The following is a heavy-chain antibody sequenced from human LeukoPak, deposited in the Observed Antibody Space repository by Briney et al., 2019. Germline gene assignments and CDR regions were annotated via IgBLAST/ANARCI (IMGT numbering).Heavy chain of an antibody. V-gene: IGHV1-18*01. CDR1: GYTFTSYG. CDR3: ARGGPAARLITFGGVTDY. CDR2: INAYNGNT. J-gene: IGHJ4*02. D-gene: IGHD3-16*01. Sequence: GASVKVSCKASGYTFTSYGISWVRQAPGQGLEWMGWINAYNGNTNYAQKLQGRVTMTTVTSTSTAYMELRNLRSDDTAVYYCARGGPAARLITFGGVTDYWGQGTLVTVSS.